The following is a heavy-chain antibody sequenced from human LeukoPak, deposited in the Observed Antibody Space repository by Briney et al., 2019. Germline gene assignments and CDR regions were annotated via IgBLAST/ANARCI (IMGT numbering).Heavy chain of an antibody. CDR2: ISAYNGNT. CDR1: GYTFSDHD. Sequence: ASVKVSCKASGYTFSDHDVNWVRQAPGQGLEWMGWISAYNGNTNYAQKFQGRVTMTTDTSTSTAYMELRSLRSDDTAVYYCGRVPSTLYDFWSAYVIDYWGQGTLVTVSS. CDR3: GRVPSTLYDFWSAYVIDY. D-gene: IGHD3-3*01. J-gene: IGHJ4*02. V-gene: IGHV1-18*01.